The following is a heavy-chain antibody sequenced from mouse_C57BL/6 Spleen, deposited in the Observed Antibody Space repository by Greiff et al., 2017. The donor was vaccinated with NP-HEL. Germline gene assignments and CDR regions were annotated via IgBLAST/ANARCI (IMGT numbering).Heavy chain of an antibody. Sequence: VQLQQSGPELVKPGASVKISCKASGFSFTGYYMNWVKQSPEKSLEWIGEINPSTGGTTYTQKFKAKATLTVDKSSSTAYMQLKSLTSEDSAVYYCERYYSNYEGGAMDYWGQGTSVTVSS. V-gene: IGHV1-42*01. CDR1: GFSFTGYY. CDR2: INPSTGGT. CDR3: ERYYSNYEGGAMDY. J-gene: IGHJ4*01. D-gene: IGHD2-5*01.